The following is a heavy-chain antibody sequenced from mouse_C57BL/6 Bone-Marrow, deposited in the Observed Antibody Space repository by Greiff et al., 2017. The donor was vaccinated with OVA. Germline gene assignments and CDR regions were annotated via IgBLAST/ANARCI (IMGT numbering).Heavy chain of an antibody. CDR3: AREDYGSSGYAMDY. CDR1: GFTFSDYY. J-gene: IGHJ4*01. V-gene: IGHV5-16*01. CDR2: INYDGSST. D-gene: IGHD1-1*01. Sequence: EVKLVESEGGLVQPGSSMKLSCTASGFTFSDYYMAWVRQVPEKGLEWVANINYDGSSTYYLDSLKSRFIISRDNAKNILYLQMSGLKSEDTATYYCAREDYGSSGYAMDYWGQGTSVTVSS.